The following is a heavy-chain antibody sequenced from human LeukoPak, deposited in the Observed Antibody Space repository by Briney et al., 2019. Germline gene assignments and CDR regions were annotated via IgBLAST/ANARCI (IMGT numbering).Heavy chain of an antibody. CDR1: GFTFSSYA. J-gene: IGHJ5*02. D-gene: IGHD4-17*01. V-gene: IGHV3-23*01. CDR2: ISGSGGST. Sequence: AGSLRLSCAASGFTFSSYAMSWVRQAPGKGLEWVSAISGSGGSTYYADSMKGRFTISRHNSKNPLYLKMKSLRAYDTAVYYCAKDGGLDYGDSFLATWGQGTLVTVSS. CDR3: AKDGGLDYGDSFLAT.